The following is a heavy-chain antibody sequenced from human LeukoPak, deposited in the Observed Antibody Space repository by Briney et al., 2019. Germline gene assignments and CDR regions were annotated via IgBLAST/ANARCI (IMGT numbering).Heavy chain of an antibody. V-gene: IGHV4-39*01. CDR2: IYYSGST. CDR1: GGSISSGGYY. CDR3: ARHGTVAVFGY. J-gene: IGHJ4*02. D-gene: IGHD4-23*01. Sequence: PSEILSLTCTVSGGSISSGGYYWSWIRQPPGKGLEWIGSIYYSGSTYYNPSLKSRVTISVDTSKNQFSLKLSSVTAADTAVYYCARHGTVAVFGYWGQGTLVTVSS.